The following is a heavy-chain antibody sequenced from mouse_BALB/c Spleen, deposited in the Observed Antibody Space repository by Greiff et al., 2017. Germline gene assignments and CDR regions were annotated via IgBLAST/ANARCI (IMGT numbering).Heavy chain of an antibody. J-gene: IGHJ2*01. Sequence: EVMLVESGGGLVQPGGSRKLSCAASGFTFSSFGMHWVRQAPEKGLEWVAYISSGSSTIYYADTVKGRFTISRDNPKNTLYLQMSSLRSEDTAMYYCARDYYDYDGYYFDYWGQGTTLTVSS. CDR3: ARDYYDYDGYYFDY. CDR2: ISSGSSTI. CDR1: GFTFSSFG. D-gene: IGHD2-4*01. V-gene: IGHV5-17*02.